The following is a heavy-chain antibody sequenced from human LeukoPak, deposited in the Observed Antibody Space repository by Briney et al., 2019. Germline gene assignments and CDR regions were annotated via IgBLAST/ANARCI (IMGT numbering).Heavy chain of an antibody. V-gene: IGHV4-59*01. CDR1: GGSISRYY. Sequence: SETLSLTCTVSGGSISRYYWSWIRRPPGKGLEWIGYIDDSGNTNYNPSLKSQVTISVDKSKNQFSLKLSFVTAADTAMYYCARPDYHNSGSHTVFDAFDIWGQGTRVTVSS. D-gene: IGHD3-10*01. CDR2: IDDSGNT. CDR3: ARPDYHNSGSHTVFDAFDI. J-gene: IGHJ3*02.